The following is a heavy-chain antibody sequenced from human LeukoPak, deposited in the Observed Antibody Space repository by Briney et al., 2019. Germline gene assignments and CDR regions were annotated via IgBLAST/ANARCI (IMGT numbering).Heavy chain of an antibody. CDR3: ARRSGSYPYFFDY. V-gene: IGHV4-59*08. CDR2: IYYSGST. Sequence: SETLSLTCTVSGGSIGSYYWGWIRQPPGKGLEWIGYIYYSGSTNYNPSLKSRVTISVDTSKSQFSLKLSSVTAADTAVYYCARRSGSYPYFFDYWGQGTLVTVSS. J-gene: IGHJ4*02. CDR1: GGSIGSYY. D-gene: IGHD1-26*01.